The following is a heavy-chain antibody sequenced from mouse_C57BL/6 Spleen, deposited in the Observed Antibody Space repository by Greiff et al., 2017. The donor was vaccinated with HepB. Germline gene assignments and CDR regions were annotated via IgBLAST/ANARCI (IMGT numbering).Heavy chain of an antibody. D-gene: IGHD1-1*01. CDR3: TRSHYYGSSYVDYYAMDY. J-gene: IGHJ4*01. V-gene: IGHV8-12*01. Sequence: QVTLKESGPGILQSSQTLSLTCSFSGFSLSTSGMGVSWIRQPSGKGLEWLAHIYWDDDKRYNPSLKSRLTISKDTSRNQVFLKITSVDTADTATYYCTRSHYYGSSYVDYYAMDYWGQGTSVTVSS. CDR2: IYWDDDK. CDR1: GFSLSTSGMG.